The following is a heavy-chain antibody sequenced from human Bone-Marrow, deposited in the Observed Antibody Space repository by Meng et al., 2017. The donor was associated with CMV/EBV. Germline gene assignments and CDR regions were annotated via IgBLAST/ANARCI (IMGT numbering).Heavy chain of an antibody. CDR1: GASIKNYN. CDR3: AGSRPGGGACDY. D-gene: IGHD3-16*01. CDR2: IQVIGHT. V-gene: IGHV4-4*07. J-gene: IGHJ4*02. Sequence: QMQIRESCPGLLKPSETLSLTCIVSGASIKNYNWNWVRQPAGQGLEWIGLIQVIGHTVYNPSLKSRVTVSLDASKSQFSLTLNSVTAADTATYYCAGSRPGGGACDYWGQGILVTVSS.